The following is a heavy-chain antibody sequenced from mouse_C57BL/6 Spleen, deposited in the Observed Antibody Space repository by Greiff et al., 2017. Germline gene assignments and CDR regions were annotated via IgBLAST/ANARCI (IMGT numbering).Heavy chain of an antibody. Sequence: EVQLVESGGGLVQPKGSLKLSCAASGFTFNTYALHWVRQAPGKGLEWVARIRSKSSNYATYYADSVKDRFTISRDDSQSMLYLQMNNLKTEDTAMYYCVRDLAYYGSSSFGYFDVWGTGTTVTVSS. J-gene: IGHJ1*03. CDR2: IRSKSSNYAT. CDR3: VRDLAYYGSSSFGYFDV. D-gene: IGHD1-1*01. V-gene: IGHV10-3*01. CDR1: GFTFNTYA.